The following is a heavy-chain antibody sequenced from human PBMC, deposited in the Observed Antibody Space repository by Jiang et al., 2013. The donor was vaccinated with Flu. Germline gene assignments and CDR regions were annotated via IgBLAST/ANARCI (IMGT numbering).Heavy chain of an antibody. V-gene: IGHV1-8*01. CDR3: ARSPKIAAAGDY. Sequence: EVKKPGASVKVSCKASGYTFTSYDINWVRQATGQGLEWTGWMNPNSGNTGYAQKFQGRVTMTRNTSISTAYMELSSLRSEDTAVYYCARSPKIAAAGDYWGQGTLVTVSS. J-gene: IGHJ4*02. D-gene: IGHD6-13*01. CDR1: GYTFTSYD. CDR2: MNPNSGNT.